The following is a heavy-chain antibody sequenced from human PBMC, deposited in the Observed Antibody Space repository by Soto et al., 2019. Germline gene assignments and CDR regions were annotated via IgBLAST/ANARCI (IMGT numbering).Heavy chain of an antibody. CDR2: INHSGST. J-gene: IGHJ4*02. V-gene: IGHV4-34*01. Sequence: SETLSLTCAVYGGSFSGYYWSWIRQPPGKGLEWIGEINHSGSTNYNPSLKSRVTISVDTSKNQFSLKLSSVTAADTAVYYCARTWDYWGQGTLVTVSS. CDR3: ARTWDY. CDR1: GGSFSGYY.